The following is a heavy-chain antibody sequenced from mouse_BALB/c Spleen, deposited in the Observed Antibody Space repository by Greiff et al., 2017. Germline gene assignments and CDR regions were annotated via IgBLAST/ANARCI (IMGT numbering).Heavy chain of an antibody. CDR1: GYSITSDYA. CDR3: ARSDGYPTSSWFAY. J-gene: IGHJ3*01. D-gene: IGHD2-3*01. Sequence: EVKLMESGPGLVKPSQSLSLTCTVTGYSITSDYAWNWTRQFPGNKLGWMGYLSYSGSTSYNPSLKSRISITRDTSKNQFFLQLNSVTTEDTATYYCARSDGYPTSSWFAYWGQGTLVTVSA. CDR2: LSYSGST. V-gene: IGHV3-2*02.